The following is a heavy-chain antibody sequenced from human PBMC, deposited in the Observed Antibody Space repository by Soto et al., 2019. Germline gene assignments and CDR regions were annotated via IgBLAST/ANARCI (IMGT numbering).Heavy chain of an antibody. V-gene: IGHV3-30*18. CDR1: GFTFSSYG. J-gene: IGHJ4*02. CDR3: AKDPDPDY. CDR2: ISYDGSNK. Sequence: QVQLVESGGGVVQPGWSLRLSCAASGFTFSSYGMHWVRQAPGKGLEWVAVISYDGSNKYYADSVKGRFTISRDNSKNTLYLQMNSLRAEDTAVYYCAKDPDPDYWGQGTLVTVSS.